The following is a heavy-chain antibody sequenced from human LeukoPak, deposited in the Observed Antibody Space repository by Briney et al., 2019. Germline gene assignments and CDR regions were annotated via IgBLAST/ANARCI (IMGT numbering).Heavy chain of an antibody. CDR3: STSAAAIAIFYYYYYMDV. Sequence: GGSLRLSCAASGFTFSNCNMNWVRQAPGKGLEWVSSISTSSSYIYYADSVKGRFTISRDNAKNSLYLQMNSLRAEDTAVYYCSTSAAAIAIFYYYYYMDVWGKGTTVTISS. CDR2: ISTSSSYI. CDR1: GFTFSNCN. V-gene: IGHV3-21*01. D-gene: IGHD6-13*01. J-gene: IGHJ6*03.